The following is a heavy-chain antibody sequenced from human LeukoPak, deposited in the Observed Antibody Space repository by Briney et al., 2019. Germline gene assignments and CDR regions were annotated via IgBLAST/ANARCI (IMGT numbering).Heavy chain of an antibody. Sequence: SETLSLTCIVSGGSISSSSYYWGWIRQPPGKGLEWIGSIYYSGSTYYNPSLKSRVTISVDTSKNQFSLKLSSVTAADTAVYYCARDRSDYVWGSYRSTSFDYWGQGTLVTVSS. V-gene: IGHV4-39*02. CDR1: GGSISSSSYY. CDR2: IYYSGST. CDR3: ARDRSDYVWGSYRSTSFDY. D-gene: IGHD3-16*02. J-gene: IGHJ4*02.